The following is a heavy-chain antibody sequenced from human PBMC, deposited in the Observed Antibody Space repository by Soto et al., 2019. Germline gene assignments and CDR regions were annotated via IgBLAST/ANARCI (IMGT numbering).Heavy chain of an antibody. CDR1: GGSFNRHT. CDR2: IIPIFGTA. D-gene: IGHD2-15*01. Sequence: QVQLVQSGAEVRKPGSSVRVSCKASGGSFNRHTISWVRQAPGQGLEWMGGIIPIFGTANHAQKFQGRVTIIADESTSTVYMELSSLRSEDTAVYYCARDLMAVVIAPGYGMDVWGQGTTVTVSS. CDR3: ARDLMAVVIAPGYGMDV. V-gene: IGHV1-69*01. J-gene: IGHJ6*02.